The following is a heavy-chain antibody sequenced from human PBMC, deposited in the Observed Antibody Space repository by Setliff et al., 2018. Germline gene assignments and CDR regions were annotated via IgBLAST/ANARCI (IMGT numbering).Heavy chain of an antibody. D-gene: IGHD3-3*01. Sequence: SETLSLTCTVSGGSISSGGYYWSWIRQHPGKGLEWIGYIYYSGSTYYNPSLKSRVTISVDTSKNQFSLKLSSVTAADTAVYYCASWYYDFWSGYYIPGYFDYWGQGTLVTVS. CDR1: GGSISSGGYY. CDR2: IYYSGST. CDR3: ASWYYDFWSGYYIPGYFDY. V-gene: IGHV4-31*03. J-gene: IGHJ4*02.